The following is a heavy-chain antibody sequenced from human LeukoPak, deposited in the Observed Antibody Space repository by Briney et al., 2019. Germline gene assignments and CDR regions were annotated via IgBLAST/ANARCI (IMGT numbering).Heavy chain of an antibody. CDR3: ARVYSSSWYYFDY. V-gene: IGHV4-31*03. CDR1: GGSISSGGYY. J-gene: IGHJ4*02. Sequence: SETLSLTCTVSGGSISSGGYYWSWIRQHPGKGLEWIGYIYYSGSTYYNPSLKSRVTISVDRSKNQFSLKLSSVTAADTAVYYCARVYSSSWYYFDYWGQGTLVTVSS. D-gene: IGHD6-13*01. CDR2: IYYSGST.